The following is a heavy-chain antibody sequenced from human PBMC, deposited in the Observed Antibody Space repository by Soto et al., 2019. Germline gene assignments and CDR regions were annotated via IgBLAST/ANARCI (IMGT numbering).Heavy chain of an antibody. D-gene: IGHD4-17*01. V-gene: IGHV4-61*08. CDR2: IYYSGST. CDR3: ARVRSDYAHVFDY. J-gene: IGHJ4*02. CDR1: GGSISSGGYS. Sequence: PSETLSLTCAVSGGSISSGGYSWSWIRQPPGKGLEWIGYIYYSGSTNYNPSLKSRVTISVDTSKNQFSLKLSSVTAADTAVYYCARVRSDYAHVFDYWGQGTLVTVSS.